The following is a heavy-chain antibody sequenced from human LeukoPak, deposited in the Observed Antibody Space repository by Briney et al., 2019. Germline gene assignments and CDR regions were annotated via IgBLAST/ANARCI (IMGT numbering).Heavy chain of an antibody. CDR3: ARVRTRFFWSGYFQGFDI. CDR1: GFTFSSYA. CDR2: ISYDGSNK. Sequence: SGGSLRLSGAASGFTFSSYAMHWVRQAPGKGLEWVAVISYDGSNKYYADSVKGRFTISRDNSKNTLYLQMNSLRAEDTAVYYCARVRTRFFWSGYFQGFDIWGQGTMVTVSS. V-gene: IGHV3-30-3*01. J-gene: IGHJ3*02. D-gene: IGHD3-3*01.